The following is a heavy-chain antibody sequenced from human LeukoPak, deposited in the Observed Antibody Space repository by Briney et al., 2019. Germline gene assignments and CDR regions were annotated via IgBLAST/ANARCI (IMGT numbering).Heavy chain of an antibody. Sequence: GRSLRLSCAASGFTFSSYGMHWVRQAPGKGLEWVAVISYDGSNKYYADSVKGRFTISRDNSKNTLYLQMNSLRAEDTAVYYCAKDRASGWFVWWGQGTLVTVSS. J-gene: IGHJ5*01. CDR2: ISYDGSNK. V-gene: IGHV3-30*18. D-gene: IGHD6-19*01. CDR1: GFTFSSYG. CDR3: AKDRASGWFVW.